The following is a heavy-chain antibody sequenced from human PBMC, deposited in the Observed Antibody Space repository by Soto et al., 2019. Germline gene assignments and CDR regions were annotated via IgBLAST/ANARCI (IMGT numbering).Heavy chain of an antibody. D-gene: IGHD5-18*01. CDR2: IYHSGST. J-gene: IGHJ4*02. CDR3: ARSRGYSYGPTGYFDY. V-gene: IGHV4-38-2*01. CDR1: GYSISSGYY. Sequence: PSETLSLTCAVSGYSISSGYYWGWIRQPPGKGLEWIGSIYHSGSTYYNPSLKSRVTISVDTSKNQFSLKLSSVTAADTAVYYCARSRGYSYGPTGYFDYWGQGTLVTVSS.